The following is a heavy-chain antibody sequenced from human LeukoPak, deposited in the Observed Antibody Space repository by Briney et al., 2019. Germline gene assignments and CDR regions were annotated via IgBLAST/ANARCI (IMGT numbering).Heavy chain of an antibody. CDR3: VRDGTRRGEFDY. CDR2: IYSSGST. V-gene: IGHV4-39*07. D-gene: IGHD3-10*01. CDR1: GGSISSNTYC. Sequence: PSETLSLTCTVSGGSISSNTYCWGWIRRPPGKGLEWIASIYSSGSTFYNPSLNNGVTIPLDMSKNQFSLRLSSVTAADTAVYYCVRDGTRRGEFDYWGQGTPVTVSS. J-gene: IGHJ4*02.